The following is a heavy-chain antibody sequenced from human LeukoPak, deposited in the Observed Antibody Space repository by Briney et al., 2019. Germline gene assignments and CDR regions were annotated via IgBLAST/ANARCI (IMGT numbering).Heavy chain of an antibody. CDR3: ARGGSYLSAFDI. CDR2: IYSGGST. V-gene: IGHV3-53*01. Sequence: GGSLRLSCAASGFTVSSNYMSWVRQAPGKGPEWVSIIYSGGSTFYADSVKGRFTISRDNSKNTLYLQMNSLRAEDTAVYYCARGGSYLSAFDIWGQGTMVTVSS. CDR1: GFTVSSNY. D-gene: IGHD1-26*01. J-gene: IGHJ3*02.